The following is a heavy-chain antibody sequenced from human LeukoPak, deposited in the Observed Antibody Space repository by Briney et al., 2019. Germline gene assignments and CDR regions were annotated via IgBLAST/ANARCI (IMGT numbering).Heavy chain of an antibody. J-gene: IGHJ4*02. CDR1: GGSITSSNYY. V-gene: IGHV4-39*07. D-gene: IGHD6-13*01. CDR2: IYYSGST. Sequence: PSETLSLTCTVSGGSITSSNYYWGWIRQPPGKGLEWIGSIYYSGSTYYNPSLKSRVTISVDTSKNQFSLKLSSVTAADTAVYYCARDLTRSKAAALDYWGQGTLVTVSS. CDR3: ARDLTRSKAAALDY.